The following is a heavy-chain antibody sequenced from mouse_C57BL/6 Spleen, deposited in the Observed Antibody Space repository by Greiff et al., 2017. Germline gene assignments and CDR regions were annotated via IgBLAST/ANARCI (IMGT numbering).Heavy chain of an antibody. CDR3: ARRDYGSSVDY. CDR2: IDPSDSYP. V-gene: IGHV1-50*01. Sequence: QVQLQQSGAELVKPGASVKLSCKASGYTFTSYWMQWVKQRPGQGLEWIGEIDPSDSYPNYNQKFKGKATLTVDTSSSTAYMQLSSLTSEDSAVYYCARRDYGSSVDYWGQGTTLTVSS. J-gene: IGHJ2*01. D-gene: IGHD1-1*01. CDR1: GYTFTSYW.